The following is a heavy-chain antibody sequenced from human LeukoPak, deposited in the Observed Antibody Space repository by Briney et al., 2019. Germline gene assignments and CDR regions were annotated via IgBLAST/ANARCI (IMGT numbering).Heavy chain of an antibody. V-gene: IGHV4-39*07. Sequence: PSETLSLTCTVSGGSISSSSYYWGWIRQPPGKGLEWIGSIYYSGSTYYNPSLKSRVTISVDKSKNQFSLKLSSATAADTAVYYCARRVATAPMYALDIWGQGTLVTVSS. CDR1: GGSISSSSYY. D-gene: IGHD6-13*01. CDR2: IYYSGST. CDR3: ARRVATAPMYALDI. J-gene: IGHJ3*02.